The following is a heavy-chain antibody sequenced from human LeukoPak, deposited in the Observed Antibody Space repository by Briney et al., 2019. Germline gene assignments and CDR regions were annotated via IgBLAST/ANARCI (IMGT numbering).Heavy chain of an antibody. CDR3: ANRRLGRGAFDI. Sequence: GGSLRLFCAASGFTFSSYDMSWIRQAPGKRLEWVSEISGSDESTKYVDSVKGRFTISRDNSKNTLYLLLNSLRVDDTAVYYCANRRLGRGAFDIWGQGTMVTVSS. V-gene: IGHV3-23*01. D-gene: IGHD7-27*01. CDR1: GFTFSSYD. J-gene: IGHJ3*02. CDR2: ISGSDEST.